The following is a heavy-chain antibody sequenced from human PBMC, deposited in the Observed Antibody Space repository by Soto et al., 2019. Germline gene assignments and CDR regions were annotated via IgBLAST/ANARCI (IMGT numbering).Heavy chain of an antibody. CDR3: VRGGGGGLFDP. CDR2: ISPGSRYP. J-gene: IGHJ5*02. Sequence: GGSLRLSCAGSGFTFFDSYIIWIRQAPGKGLEWLSYISPGSRYPAYADSVKGRFTISRDNAKRSLYLQMMSLTAEDTAIYYCVRGGGGGLFDPWGQGTMVTVSS. V-gene: IGHV3-11*06. D-gene: IGHD2-15*01. CDR1: GFTFFDSY.